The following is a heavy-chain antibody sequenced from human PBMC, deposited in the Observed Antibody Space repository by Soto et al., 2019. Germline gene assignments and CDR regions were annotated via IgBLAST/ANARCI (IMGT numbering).Heavy chain of an antibody. V-gene: IGHV3-33*01. Sequence: GGSLRLSCAASGFTFSNYGMYWVRQAPGKGLEWVAVIWYDGSNKYYADSVKGRFTISRDNSKNTLYLQMNSLRAEDTAVYYCARDGVEMTTTYYLDYWGQGTLVTVSS. J-gene: IGHJ4*02. D-gene: IGHD4-4*01. CDR1: GFTFSNYG. CDR2: IWYDGSNK. CDR3: ARDGVEMTTTYYLDY.